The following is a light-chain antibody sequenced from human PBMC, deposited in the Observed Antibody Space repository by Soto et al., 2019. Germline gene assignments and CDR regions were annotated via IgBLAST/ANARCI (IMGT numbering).Light chain of an antibody. CDR1: QSVSSNY. CDR3: QQYGKLPIT. CDR2: GAS. J-gene: IGKJ5*01. V-gene: IGKV3-20*01. Sequence: EIVLTQSPGTLSLSPGEGATLSCRASQSVSSNYLAWYQQKPGQAPRLLIYGASSRATGIPDRFSGSGSGTDFTLTISRLEPEDFAVYYCQQYGKLPITFGQGTRLEIK.